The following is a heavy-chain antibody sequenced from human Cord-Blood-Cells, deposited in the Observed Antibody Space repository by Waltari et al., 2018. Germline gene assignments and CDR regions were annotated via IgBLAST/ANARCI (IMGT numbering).Heavy chain of an antibody. J-gene: IGHJ4*02. D-gene: IGHD3-22*01. Sequence: QVPLVQSGAEVKKPGSSVKASCTASGGTFSISAIRWVRQAPEQGLEWMGRIIPILGRANYAQKFQGRVTITADKSTSTAYMELSSLRSEDTAVYYCARGVGVRDYDSSGYYYDYWGQGTLVTVSS. V-gene: IGHV1-69*09. CDR3: ARGVGVRDYDSSGYYYDY. CDR1: GGTFSISA. CDR2: IIPILGRA.